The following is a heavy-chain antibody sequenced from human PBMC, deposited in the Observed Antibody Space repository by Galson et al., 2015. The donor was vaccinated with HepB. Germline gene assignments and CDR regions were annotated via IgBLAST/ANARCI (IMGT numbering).Heavy chain of an antibody. J-gene: IGHJ3*02. CDR1: GFTFHLYA. CDR2: LSAAGDMI. Sequence: SLRLSCAASGFTFHLYAMAWVRQAPGQGPEWVSALSAAGDMIYYADSVKGRFTISRDNANNLLYLQMNSLRAEDTAVYYCARTAFENWGQGTMVTVSS. CDR3: ARTAFEN. V-gene: IGHV3-23*01.